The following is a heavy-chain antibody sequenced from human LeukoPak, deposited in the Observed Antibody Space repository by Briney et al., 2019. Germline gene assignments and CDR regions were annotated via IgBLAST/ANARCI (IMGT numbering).Heavy chain of an antibody. J-gene: IGHJ4*02. CDR3: ARRYYDFWSGYHGGIDY. Sequence: SETLSLTCTVSGDSISSGDYYWSWIRQPAGKGLEWIGRISSSGSTNYNPSLKSRVTISVDTSKNQFSLKLSSVTAADTAVYYCARRYYDFWSGYHGGIDYWGQGTLVTVSS. CDR1: GDSISSGDYY. V-gene: IGHV4-61*02. D-gene: IGHD3-3*01. CDR2: ISSSGST.